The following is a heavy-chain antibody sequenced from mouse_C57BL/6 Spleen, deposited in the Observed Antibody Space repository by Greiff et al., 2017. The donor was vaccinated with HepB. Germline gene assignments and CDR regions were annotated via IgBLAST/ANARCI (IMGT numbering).Heavy chain of an antibody. D-gene: IGHD4-1*02. V-gene: IGHV5-9-1*02. CDR3: TRVCPTGTRAWFAY. J-gene: IGHJ3*01. Sequence: EVKLVESGEGLVKPGGSLKLSCAASGFTFSSYAMSWVRQTPEKRLEWVAYISSGGDYIYYADTVKGRFTISRDNARNTLYLQMSSLKSEDTAMYYCTRVCPTGTRAWFAYWGQGTLVTVSA. CDR1: GFTFSSYA. CDR2: ISSGGDYI.